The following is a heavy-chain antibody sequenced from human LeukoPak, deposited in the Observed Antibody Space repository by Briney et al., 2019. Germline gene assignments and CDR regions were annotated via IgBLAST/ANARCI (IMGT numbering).Heavy chain of an antibody. J-gene: IGHJ6*03. CDR3: AKPGGTPPLWGEYYYYYMDV. Sequence: GGSLRLSCAASGFTFSSYWMSWVRQAPGKGLEWVAFIRYDGSNKYYADSVKGRFTISRDNSKNKLYLQMNSLRAEDTAVYYCAKPGGTPPLWGEYYYYYMDVWGKGTTVTISS. V-gene: IGHV3-30*02. CDR2: IRYDGSNK. CDR1: GFTFSSYW. D-gene: IGHD1-26*01.